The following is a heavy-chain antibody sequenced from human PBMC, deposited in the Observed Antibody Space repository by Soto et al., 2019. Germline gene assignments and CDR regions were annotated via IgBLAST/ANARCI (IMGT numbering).Heavy chain of an antibody. V-gene: IGHV3-15*06. CDR1: GFTFTDAW. CDR3: TSGPYFNTGGLDS. D-gene: IGHD2-8*02. Sequence: GGSLRLSCAASGFTFTDAWMNWVRQGPGKGLEWVGRSKTKAYGEATNYAAPVKGRFTISRDDSKNTLSLQMNSLKVEDTAVYYCTSGPYFNTGGLDSWGQGTLVTVSS. J-gene: IGHJ4*02. CDR2: SKTKAYGEAT.